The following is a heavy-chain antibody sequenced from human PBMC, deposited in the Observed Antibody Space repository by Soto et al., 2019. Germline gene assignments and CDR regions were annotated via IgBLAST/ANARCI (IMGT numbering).Heavy chain of an antibody. V-gene: IGHV3-7*01. Sequence: GGFLRLSCGASGFSFSSYSISWVRQAPGKGLEWVANINHAGSEKYYVGSVKGRFTMYRDNAKNSAYLQMNSLRVDDTAVYYCARDLVGTGWYFDLWGRGTLVTVSS. CDR1: GFSFSSYS. CDR3: ARDLVGTGWYFDL. CDR2: INHAGSEK. D-gene: IGHD2-21*02. J-gene: IGHJ2*01.